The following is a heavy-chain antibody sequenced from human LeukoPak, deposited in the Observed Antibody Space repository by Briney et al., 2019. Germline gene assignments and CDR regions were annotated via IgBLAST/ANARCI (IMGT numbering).Heavy chain of an antibody. CDR2: INPNSGGT. CDR3: ARDLRGSSSWYLYYYYGMDV. CDR1: GYTFTGYY. V-gene: IGHV1-2*02. Sequence: ASVKVSCKASGYTFTGYYMHWVRQAPGQGLEWMGWINPNSGGTNYAQKFQGRVTMTRDTSISTAYMELSRLRSDGTAVYYCARDLRGSSSWYLYYYYGMDVWGQGTTVTVSS. D-gene: IGHD6-13*01. J-gene: IGHJ6*02.